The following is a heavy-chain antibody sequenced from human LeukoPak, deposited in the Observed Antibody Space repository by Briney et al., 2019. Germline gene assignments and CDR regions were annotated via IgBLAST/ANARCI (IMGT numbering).Heavy chain of an antibody. D-gene: IGHD3-22*01. J-gene: IGHJ4*02. CDR3: ARNYYDSSGYYYDPAYFDY. V-gene: IGHV4-59*11. CDR1: GGSISSHY. CDR2: IYYSGST. Sequence: SETLSLTCTVSGGSISSHYWSWIRQPPGKGLEWIVYIYYSGSTNYNPSLKSRVTISVDPSKNQFSLKLSSVTAEDTAVYYCARNYYDSSGYYYDPAYFDYWGQGTLVTVSS.